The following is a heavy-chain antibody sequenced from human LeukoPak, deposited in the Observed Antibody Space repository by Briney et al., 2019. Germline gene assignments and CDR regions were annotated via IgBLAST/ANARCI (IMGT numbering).Heavy chain of an antibody. D-gene: IGHD6-6*01. J-gene: IGHJ4*02. V-gene: IGHV3-23*01. CDR2: ISGSGSGGST. CDR1: GFTVSSNS. CDR3: AKAPISSSGYYFDY. Sequence: GGSLRLSCTVSGFTVSSNSMSWVRQAPGKGLEWVSSISGSGSGGSTYYADSVKGRFTISRDNSKNTLYLQMNSLRAEDTAVYYCAKAPISSSGYYFDYWGQGTLVTVSS.